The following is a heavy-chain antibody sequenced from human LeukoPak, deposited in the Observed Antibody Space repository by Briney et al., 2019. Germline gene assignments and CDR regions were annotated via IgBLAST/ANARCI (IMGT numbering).Heavy chain of an antibody. Sequence: GGSLRLSCAASGFTFSSYAMSWVRQAPGTGLEWVSAISGSGGSTYYADSVKGRFTISRDNSKNTLYLQMNSLRAEDTAVYYCAKIGVAGIYFDYWGQGTLVTVSS. CDR3: AKIGVAGIYFDY. CDR2: ISGSGGST. D-gene: IGHD6-19*01. CDR1: GFTFSSYA. J-gene: IGHJ4*02. V-gene: IGHV3-23*01.